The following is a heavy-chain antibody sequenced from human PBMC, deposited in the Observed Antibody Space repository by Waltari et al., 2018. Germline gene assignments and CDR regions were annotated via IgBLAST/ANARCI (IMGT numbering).Heavy chain of an antibody. D-gene: IGHD3-22*01. CDR2: ISYNERNI. V-gene: IGHV3-30*09. Sequence: QVQLVESGGGLVQPGRSLRLSCAAADFTFSYLAMHWVRQAPGKGLEWVAVISYNERNIYYVDSVKGRFAISRDNSKKMLYLQMNSLRAEDTAVYYCARDYCDRTNCHRMDVWGQGTTVTVSS. CDR1: DFTFSYLA. J-gene: IGHJ6*02. CDR3: ARDYCDRTNCHRMDV.